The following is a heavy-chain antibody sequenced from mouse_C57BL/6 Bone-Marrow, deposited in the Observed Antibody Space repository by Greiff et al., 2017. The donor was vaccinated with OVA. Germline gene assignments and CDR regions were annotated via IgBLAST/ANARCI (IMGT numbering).Heavy chain of an antibody. D-gene: IGHD1-1*01. CDR2: IRSKSNNYAT. CDR1: GFSFNTYA. CDR3: VRHSYYGSSPYWYFDV. J-gene: IGHJ1*03. Sequence: EVKLMESGGGLVQPKGSLKLSCAASGFSFNTYAMNCVRQAPGKGLACVARIRSKSNNYATYYADSVKDRFTISRDDSESMLYLQMNNLKTEDTAMYYCVRHSYYGSSPYWYFDVWGTGTTVTVSS. V-gene: IGHV10-1*01.